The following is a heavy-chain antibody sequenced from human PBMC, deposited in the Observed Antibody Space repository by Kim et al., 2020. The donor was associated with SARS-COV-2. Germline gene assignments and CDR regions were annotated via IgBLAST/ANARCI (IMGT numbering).Heavy chain of an antibody. V-gene: IGHV1-69*10. Sequence: SVKVSCKASGGTFSSYAITWVRQAPGQGLEWMGGIIPVLGTTNYAQKFQGRVTMTADKSTSTAYMQLSSLRSEDTAMYYCARARHQQLGDLYYGMDVWGQGTTVTVSS. J-gene: IGHJ6*02. D-gene: IGHD6-13*01. CDR2: IIPVLGTT. CDR1: GGTFSSYA. CDR3: ARARHQQLGDLYYGMDV.